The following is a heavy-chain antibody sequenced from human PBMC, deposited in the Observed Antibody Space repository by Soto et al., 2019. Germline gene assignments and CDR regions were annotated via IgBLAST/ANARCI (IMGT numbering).Heavy chain of an antibody. J-gene: IGHJ4*02. CDR1: GYTLTELS. CDR3: AKVGGEYYYFDY. CDR2: FDPEDGET. Sequence: AAVKVSCKVSGYTLTELSMHWVRQAPGKGLEWMGGFDPEDGETIYAQKFQGRVTMTEDKSTGTAYMELSSLRSEDTAVYYCAKVGGEYYYFDYWGQGNLVTVSS. D-gene: IGHD4-17*01. V-gene: IGHV1-24*01.